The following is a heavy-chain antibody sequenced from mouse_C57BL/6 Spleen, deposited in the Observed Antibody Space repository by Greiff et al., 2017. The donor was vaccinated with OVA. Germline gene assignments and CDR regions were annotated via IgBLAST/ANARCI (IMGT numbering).Heavy chain of an antibody. CDR2: INPNNGGT. Sequence: EVQLQQSGPELVKPGASVKISCKASGYTFTDYYMNWVKQSHGKSLEWIGDINPNNGGTSYNQKFKGKATLTVDKSSSTAYMELRSLTSEYSAVYYCARPRQLRPHYFDYWGQGTTLTVSS. CDR3: ARPRQLRPHYFDY. V-gene: IGHV1-26*01. J-gene: IGHJ2*01. CDR1: GYTFTDYY. D-gene: IGHD3-2*02.